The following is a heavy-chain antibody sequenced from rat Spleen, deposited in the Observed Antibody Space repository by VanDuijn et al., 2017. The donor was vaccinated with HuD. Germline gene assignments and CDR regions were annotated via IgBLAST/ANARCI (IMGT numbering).Heavy chain of an antibody. CDR3: TRDTDTETRGYVMDA. Sequence: EVQLVESGGGLVQPGRSLKLSCEASEFTFSNYYMAWVRQAPTKGLEWVASITNSGGSTYYRDSVKGRFTISRDNAKSTLYLQMDSLRSEDTATYYCTRDTDTETRGYVMDAWGQGASVTVSS. CDR2: ITNSGGST. V-gene: IGHV5S23*01. CDR1: EFTFSNYY. J-gene: IGHJ4*01. D-gene: IGHD1-6*01.